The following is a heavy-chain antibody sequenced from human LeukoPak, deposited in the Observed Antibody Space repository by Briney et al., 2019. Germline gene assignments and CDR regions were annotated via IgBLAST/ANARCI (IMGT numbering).Heavy chain of an antibody. CDR1: GFTFSSYG. J-gene: IGHJ4*02. CDR2: IWYDGSNT. Sequence: GRSLRLSCAASGFTFSSYGMHWVRQAPGKGLEWVAIIWYDGSNTYYVDSVRGRFTISRDNSKNTLYLQVNSLRAEDTAMYYCARDLEIGSSSYYFDHWGQGTLATVSS. D-gene: IGHD1-1*01. CDR3: ARDLEIGSSSYYFDH. V-gene: IGHV3-33*01.